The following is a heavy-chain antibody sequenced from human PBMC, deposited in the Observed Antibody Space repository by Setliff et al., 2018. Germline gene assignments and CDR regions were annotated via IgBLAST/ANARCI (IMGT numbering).Heavy chain of an antibody. CDR1: GDSISTGINN. CDR2: IDRSGNT. CDR3: ARSLGSGSYYGSRPFHSDY. V-gene: IGHV4-61*09. J-gene: IGHJ4*02. Sequence: SETLSLTCTVSGDSISTGINNWSWIRQPAGKGLEWIGHIDRSGNTNFNPSLKSRVTISGDRSKNQFSLELSSVTAADTAVYYCARSLGSGSYYGSRPFHSDYWGQGILVTVSS. D-gene: IGHD3-10*01.